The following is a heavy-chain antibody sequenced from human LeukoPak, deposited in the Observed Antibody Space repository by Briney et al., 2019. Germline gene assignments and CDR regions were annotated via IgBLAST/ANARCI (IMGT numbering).Heavy chain of an antibody. V-gene: IGHV3-64*01. CDR1: GFTFSSYA. J-gene: IGHJ4*02. Sequence: GGSLRLSCAASGFTFSSYAMHWVRQAPGKGLEYVSAISSNGGSTYYANSVKGRFTISRDNSKNTLYLQMGSLRAEDKAVYYCARGPPRSYYYGSGSYYPYWGQGTLVTVSS. CDR3: ARGPPRSYYYGSGSYYPY. CDR2: ISSNGGST. D-gene: IGHD3-10*01.